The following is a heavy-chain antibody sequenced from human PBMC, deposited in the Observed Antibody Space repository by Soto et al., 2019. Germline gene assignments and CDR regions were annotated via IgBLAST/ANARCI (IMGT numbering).Heavy chain of an antibody. CDR2: ISYDGSNK. J-gene: IGHJ4*02. CDR1: GFTFSSYG. D-gene: IGHD6-13*01. V-gene: IGHV3-30*18. Sequence: GGSLRLSCAAFGFTFSSYGMHWVRQAPGKGLEWVAVISYDGSNKYYADSVKGRFTISRDNSKNTLYLQMNSLRAEDTAVYYCAKDLHSSSWYERYGYWGQGTLVTVSS. CDR3: AKDLHSSSWYERYGY.